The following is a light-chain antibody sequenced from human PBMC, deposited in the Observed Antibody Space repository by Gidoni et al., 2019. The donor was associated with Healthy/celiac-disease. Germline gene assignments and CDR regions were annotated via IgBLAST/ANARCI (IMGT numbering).Light chain of an antibody. Sequence: LQMTQPPSSLSASVGDRVTITCRASQSISSYLNWYQQKPGKAPKLLIYAASSSQSGVPSRFSGSGSGTDFTLTISSLQPEDFAAYYCQQSYSTPRTFGQGTKVEIK. CDR1: QSISSY. CDR3: QQSYSTPRT. V-gene: IGKV1-39*01. CDR2: AAS. J-gene: IGKJ1*01.